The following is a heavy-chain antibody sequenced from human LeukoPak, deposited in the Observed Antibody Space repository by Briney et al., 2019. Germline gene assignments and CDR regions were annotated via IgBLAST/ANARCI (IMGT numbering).Heavy chain of an antibody. V-gene: IGHV3-30*02. CDR1: GFIFNTYV. D-gene: IGHD3-22*01. CDR3: AKASSGYYPVGYYYYYMDV. CDR2: IRYDGSNK. J-gene: IGHJ6*03. Sequence: PGGSLRLSCAASGFIFNTYVMHWVRQAPGKGLEWLAFIRYDGSNKNYADSVKGRFTISRDNSKNTLYLQMNSLRAEDTAVYYCAKASSGYYPVGYYYYYMDVWGKGTTVTVSS.